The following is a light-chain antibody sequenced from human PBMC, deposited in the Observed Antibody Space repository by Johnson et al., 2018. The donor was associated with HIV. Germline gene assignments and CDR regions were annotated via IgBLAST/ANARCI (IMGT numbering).Light chain of an antibody. J-gene: IGLJ1*01. Sequence: QSVLTQPPSVSAAPGQKVTISCSGSSSNIGNNYVSWYQQLPGTAPKLLICDNNKRPSGIPDRFSASKSGTSATLGITGLQTGDEADYYCGTWDSSLSAYVFGTGTKVTVL. CDR3: GTWDSSLSAYV. CDR2: DNN. CDR1: SSNIGNNY. V-gene: IGLV1-51*01.